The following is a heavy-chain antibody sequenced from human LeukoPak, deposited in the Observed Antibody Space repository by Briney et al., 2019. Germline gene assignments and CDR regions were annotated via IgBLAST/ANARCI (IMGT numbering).Heavy chain of an antibody. D-gene: IGHD3-9*01. J-gene: IGHJ4*02. Sequence: PSETLSLTCTVSGGSISSYYWSWIRQPPGKGLEWIGYIYYSGSTNYNPSLKSRVTISVDTSKNQFSLKLSSVTAADTAVYYCARTNYDILTGYYNSGLWFFDYWGQGTLVTVSS. CDR2: IYYSGST. V-gene: IGHV4-59*01. CDR3: ARTNYDILTGYYNSGLWFFDY. CDR1: GGSISSYY.